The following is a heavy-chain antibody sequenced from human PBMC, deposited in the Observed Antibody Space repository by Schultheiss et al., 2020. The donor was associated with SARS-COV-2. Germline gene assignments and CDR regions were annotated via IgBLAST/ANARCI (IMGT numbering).Heavy chain of an antibody. CDR3: AREQSRINYGLDY. Sequence: GGSLRLSCAASGFTVSSNYMSWVRQAPGKGLEWVSVIYSGGSTYYADSVKGRFTISRDNSKNTLYLQMNSLRAEDTAVYYCAREQSRINYGLDYWGQGTLVTVAS. J-gene: IGHJ4*02. CDR1: GFTVSSNY. V-gene: IGHV3-66*01. D-gene: IGHD4-17*01. CDR2: IYSGGST.